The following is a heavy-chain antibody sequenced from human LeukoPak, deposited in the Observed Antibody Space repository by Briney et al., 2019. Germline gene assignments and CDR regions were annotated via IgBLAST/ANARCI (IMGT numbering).Heavy chain of an antibody. Sequence: PGGSLRLSCAASGFTFSSYGMHWVRQAPGKGLEWVAVIWYDGSNKYYADSVKGRFTISRDNSKNTLYLQMNSLRAEDTAVYYCARDLGENYYDSSGYYELDYWGQGTLVTVSS. CDR1: GFTFSSYG. V-gene: IGHV3-33*01. D-gene: IGHD3-22*01. CDR3: ARDLGENYYDSSGYYELDY. CDR2: IWYDGSNK. J-gene: IGHJ4*02.